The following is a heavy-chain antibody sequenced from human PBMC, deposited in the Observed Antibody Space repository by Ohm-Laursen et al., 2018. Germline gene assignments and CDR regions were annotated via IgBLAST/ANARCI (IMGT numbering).Heavy chain of an antibody. CDR2: INHSGST. Sequence: DTLSLTCAVYGGSFSGYYWNWIRQPPGKGLEWIGEINHSGSTNYNPSLKSRVTISVDTSKNQFSLKLSSVTAADTAVYYCAGNSSSPTYWGQGTLVTVSS. CDR3: AGNSSSPTY. CDR1: GGSFSGYY. J-gene: IGHJ4*02. V-gene: IGHV4-34*01. D-gene: IGHD6-6*01.